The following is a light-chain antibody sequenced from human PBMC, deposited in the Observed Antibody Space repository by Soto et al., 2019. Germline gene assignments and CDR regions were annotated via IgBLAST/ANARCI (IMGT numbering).Light chain of an antibody. Sequence: DIQMTQAPSSLSASVGDRVTITCRASQSIRNDLGWYQQKPGKAHKSLIYAASTLQNGVPSRFSGTGSGTEFKLNISSLQHEAFASYYCLPHSSSLALTFGGGTKVEIK. V-gene: IGKV1-17*01. CDR3: LPHSSSLALT. J-gene: IGKJ4*01. CDR2: AAS. CDR1: QSIRND.